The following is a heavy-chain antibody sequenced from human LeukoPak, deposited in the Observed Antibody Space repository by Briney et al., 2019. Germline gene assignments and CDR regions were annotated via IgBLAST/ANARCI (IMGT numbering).Heavy chain of an antibody. Sequence: SETLSLTCTVSGGSINTYYWNWIRQPPGKGLEWIGSIYCSGSTTYNPSLKSRVTISLDTSKNQFSLKLNSVTAADTAVYYCACSAQYSYYYYMDVWGKGTTVTVSS. CDR2: IYCSGST. J-gene: IGHJ6*03. V-gene: IGHV4-59*08. D-gene: IGHD2/OR15-2a*01. CDR3: ACSAQYSYYYYMDV. CDR1: GGSINTYY.